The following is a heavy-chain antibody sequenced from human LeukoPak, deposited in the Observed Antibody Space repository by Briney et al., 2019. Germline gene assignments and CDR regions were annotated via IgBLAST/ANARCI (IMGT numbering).Heavy chain of an antibody. D-gene: IGHD3-9*01. CDR2: ISAYNGNT. V-gene: IGHV1-18*01. CDR1: GYTFTSYG. J-gene: IGHJ4*02. Sequence: ASVTVSCKASGYTFTSYGISWVRQAPGQGLEWMGWISAYNGNTNYPQKLQGRVTMTTDTSTSTAYMELRSLRSDDTAVYYCARDTHYDILTGYYILTPFDYWGQGTLVTVSS. CDR3: ARDTHYDILTGYYILTPFDY.